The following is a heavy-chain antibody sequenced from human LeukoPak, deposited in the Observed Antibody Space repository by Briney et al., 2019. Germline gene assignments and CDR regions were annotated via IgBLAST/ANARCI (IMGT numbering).Heavy chain of an antibody. D-gene: IGHD6-13*01. Sequence: SLRLSCAASGFTFDDYAMHWVRQAPGKGLEWVSGISWNSGSIGYADSVKGRFTISRDNAKNSLYLQMNSLRAEDTALYYCAKDGTYSTLRFFDYWGQGTLVTVSS. CDR2: ISWNSGSI. CDR1: GFTFDDYA. CDR3: AKDGTYSTLRFFDY. J-gene: IGHJ4*02. V-gene: IGHV3-9*01.